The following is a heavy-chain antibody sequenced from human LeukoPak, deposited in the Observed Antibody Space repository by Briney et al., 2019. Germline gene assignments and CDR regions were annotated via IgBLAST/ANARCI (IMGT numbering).Heavy chain of an antibody. Sequence: GGSLRLSCAASGFTFSSYAMHWARQAPGKGLEYVSAISSNGGSTYYANSVKGRFTISRDNSKNTLYLQMGSLRAEDMAVYYCARASQWELLPHYFDYWGQGTLVTVSS. CDR2: ISSNGGST. CDR1: GFTFSSYA. J-gene: IGHJ4*02. V-gene: IGHV3-64*01. CDR3: ARASQWELLPHYFDY. D-gene: IGHD1-26*01.